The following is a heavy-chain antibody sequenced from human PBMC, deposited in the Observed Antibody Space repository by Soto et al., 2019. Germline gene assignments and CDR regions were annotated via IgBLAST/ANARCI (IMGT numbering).Heavy chain of an antibody. J-gene: IGHJ4*02. Sequence: EVQLLESGGGLVQPGGSLRLSCAASGFTFSSYAMSWVRQAPGKGLEWVSAISGSGGSTYHADSVKGRFTISRDNSKNTLYLQMNSLRAEDKAVYYCAKARSSSWYNYWGQGTLVTVSS. D-gene: IGHD6-13*01. V-gene: IGHV3-23*01. CDR3: AKARSSSWYNY. CDR2: ISGSGGST. CDR1: GFTFSSYA.